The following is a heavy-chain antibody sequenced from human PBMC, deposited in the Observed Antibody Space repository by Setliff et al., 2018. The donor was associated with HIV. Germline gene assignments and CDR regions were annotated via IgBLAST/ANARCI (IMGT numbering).Heavy chain of an antibody. CDR2: FDPEDGEK. Sequence: ASVKVSCKVSGYALAEISMHWVRQAPGKGLEWMGGFDPEDGEKVYAQRFQGTVTMTEDTSTDTAYMELTSLTSEDTAVYYCATITFYYDRSGSQNKKSYFFDYWGQGTLVTVSS. D-gene: IGHD3-22*01. CDR3: ATITFYYDRSGSQNKKSYFFDY. CDR1: GYALAEIS. J-gene: IGHJ4*02. V-gene: IGHV1-24*01.